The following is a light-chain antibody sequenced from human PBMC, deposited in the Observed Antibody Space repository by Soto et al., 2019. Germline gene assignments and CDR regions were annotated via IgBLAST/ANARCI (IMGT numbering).Light chain of an antibody. CDR2: NTF. J-gene: IGKJ5*01. CDR3: QQYNNWPPSIT. V-gene: IGKV3-20*01. CDR1: QSVVNYQ. Sequence: EVVLTQSPGTLSLSPGERATLSCRTSQSVVNYQLAWYRQKPGQAPRLLIYNTFHRATGIPDRFSGTGSETDFTLSISRLEPEDFAVYYCQQYNNWPPSITFGQGTRLEIK.